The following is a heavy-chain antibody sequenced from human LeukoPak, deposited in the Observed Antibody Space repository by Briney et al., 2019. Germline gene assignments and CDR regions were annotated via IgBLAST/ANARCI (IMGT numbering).Heavy chain of an antibody. Sequence: GWSLPLSCPASGFIFSSYSRQWVRQAPSRGLAWVALISYDGSNKFYLDSVKGRPTIPRDNPKNSLYLPMNRLRAEDTALYYCARYLRKLYGVGGDYYFYMDVWGKGTTVTVSS. J-gene: IGHJ6*03. V-gene: IGHV3-30*03. CDR1: GFIFSSYS. CDR3: ARYLRKLYGVGGDYYFYMDV. CDR2: ISYDGSNK. D-gene: IGHD3-16*01.